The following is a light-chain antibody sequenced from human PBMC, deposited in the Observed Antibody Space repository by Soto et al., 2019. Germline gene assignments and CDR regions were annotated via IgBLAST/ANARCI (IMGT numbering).Light chain of an antibody. CDR2: DAS. J-gene: IGKJ2*01. V-gene: IGKV3-11*01. CDR1: QSVSSY. CDR3: QLRSNWPPYT. Sequence: EIVLTQSPATLSLSPGERATLSCRASQSVSSYLAWYQQKPGQAPRLLIYDASNRATGIPARFRGSGSGTDFALTISSLEPEDFAVDYGQLRSNWPPYTFGQGTKLEIK.